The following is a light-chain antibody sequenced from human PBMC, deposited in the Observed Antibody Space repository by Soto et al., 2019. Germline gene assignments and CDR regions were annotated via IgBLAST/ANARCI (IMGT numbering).Light chain of an antibody. V-gene: IGLV1-51*01. J-gene: IGLJ2*01. Sequence: QSVLTQPPSASAAPGQRVTISCSGTISNIGDNHVSWYQQVPGKAPKLLIYDNNKRPSGIPDRFSGSRSGTSATLAITGLQTGDEADYICGTWDTTMSGLLFGGGTNSPS. CDR3: GTWDTTMSGLL. CDR2: DNN. CDR1: ISNIGDNH.